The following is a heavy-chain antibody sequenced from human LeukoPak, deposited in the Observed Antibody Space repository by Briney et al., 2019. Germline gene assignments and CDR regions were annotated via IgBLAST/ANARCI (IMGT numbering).Heavy chain of an antibody. D-gene: IGHD2-15*01. J-gene: IGHJ6*03. CDR3: ARTYRGYCSGGSCHSSIYYYYMDV. Sequence: NPSETLSLTCTVSGGSISSDSYYWSWIRQPAGKGLEWIGRIYTSGSTKYNPSLKSRVTISVDTSKNQFSLNLSSVTAADTAVFYCARTYRGYCSGGSCHSSIYYYYMDVWGKGTTVTVSS. V-gene: IGHV4-61*02. CDR2: IYTSGST. CDR1: GGSISSDSYY.